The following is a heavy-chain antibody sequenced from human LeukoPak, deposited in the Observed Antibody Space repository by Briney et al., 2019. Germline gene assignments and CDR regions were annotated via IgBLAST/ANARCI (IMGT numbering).Heavy chain of an antibody. CDR1: GFSFSDYY. Sequence: GGSLRLSCAASGFSFSDYYRNWIRQAPGKGLEWISYMSSSGSTIDYADSVKGRFTISRDKPKNSLYLQMNSLRAEDTAVYYCARVRRPRYCSTTSCYLSYYYMDVWGEGTTVTISS. V-gene: IGHV3-11*01. CDR3: ARVRRPRYCSTTSCYLSYYYMDV. D-gene: IGHD2-2*01. CDR2: MSSSGSTI. J-gene: IGHJ6*03.